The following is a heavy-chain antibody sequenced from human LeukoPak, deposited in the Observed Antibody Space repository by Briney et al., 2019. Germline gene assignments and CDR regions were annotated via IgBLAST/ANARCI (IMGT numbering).Heavy chain of an antibody. V-gene: IGHV3-23*01. Sequence: PGGSLRLSCAASGFIFSSYAMSWVRLAPGKGLEWISVISGSGGRRDYADSVKGRFTISRDNSKNTLYLQMNSLRAEDTAVYYCAKTALAVAGIVPVESELDYWGQGTLVTVSS. CDR2: ISGSGGRR. CDR1: GFIFSSYA. D-gene: IGHD6-19*01. CDR3: AKTALAVAGIVPVESELDY. J-gene: IGHJ4*02.